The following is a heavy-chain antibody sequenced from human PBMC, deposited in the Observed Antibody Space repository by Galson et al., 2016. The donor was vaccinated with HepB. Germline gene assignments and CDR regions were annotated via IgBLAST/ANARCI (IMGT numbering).Heavy chain of an antibody. CDR1: GGSISRNY. J-gene: IGHJ4*02. CDR3: ASSSSRSTWLFDY. D-gene: IGHD6-6*01. Sequence: SETLSLTCTVSGGSISRNYWSWIRQPPGKGLEWIGYIYYSGSTYYNPSLKSRVTISVDTSKNQFSLRLSSVTAADTAVYYCASSSSRSTWLFDYWGQGTLVTVSS. CDR2: IYYSGST. V-gene: IGHV4-59*06.